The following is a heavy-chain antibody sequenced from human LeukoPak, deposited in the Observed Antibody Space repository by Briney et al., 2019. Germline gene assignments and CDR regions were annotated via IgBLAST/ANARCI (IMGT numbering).Heavy chain of an antibody. CDR2: IAGSGDNT. J-gene: IGHJ3*02. CDR3: ARRGISGGWGDFDI. D-gene: IGHD6-19*01. Sequence: GGSLRLSCTASGFIFSDYVVNWVRQAPGKGLAWVSSIAGSGDNTYYADSVKGRFTISRDNTKSTLYLQMNSLSREDTALYFCARRGISGGWGDFDIWGQGTMVTVSS. CDR1: GFIFSDYV. V-gene: IGHV3-23*01.